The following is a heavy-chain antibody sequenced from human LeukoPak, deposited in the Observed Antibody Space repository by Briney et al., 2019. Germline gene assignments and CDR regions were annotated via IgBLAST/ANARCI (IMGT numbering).Heavy chain of an antibody. CDR2: IYYSGST. CDR1: GDSISTSSYY. CDR3: ARHKDYYYSYMDV. V-gene: IGHV4-39*01. J-gene: IGHJ6*03. Sequence: SETLSLTCSVSGDSISTSSYYWGGIRQPPGKGLKGIGTIYYSGSTYYNPSLTSRVTISVDTSKNQFSLKLSSVTAADTAVYYCARHKDYYYSYMDVWGKGTTVTISS.